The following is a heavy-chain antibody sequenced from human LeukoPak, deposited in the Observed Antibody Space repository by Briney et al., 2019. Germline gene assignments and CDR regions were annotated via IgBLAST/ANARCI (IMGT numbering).Heavy chain of an antibody. V-gene: IGHV1-46*01. CDR3: ARMHYDSSGYYYVSPQYFDY. D-gene: IGHD3-22*01. Sequence: ASVKVSCKASGFTFINYYMHWVRQAPGQGLEWLGIINLSGGSTHYPQKFQDRVTMTRDTSTSTVYMELGSLRSEDTAVYYCARMHYDSSGYYYVSPQYFDYWGQGTLVTVSS. J-gene: IGHJ4*02. CDR2: INLSGGST. CDR1: GFTFINYY.